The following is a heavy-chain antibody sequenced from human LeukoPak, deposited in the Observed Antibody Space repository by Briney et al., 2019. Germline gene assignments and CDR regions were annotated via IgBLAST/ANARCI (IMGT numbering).Heavy chain of an antibody. D-gene: IGHD3-22*01. CDR3: ARKRITLIVALAGYFDL. V-gene: IGHV4-34*01. Sequence: SETLSLTCAVYGGSFSGYYWSWIRQPPGKGLEWIGEINRSGSTNYNPSLKSRVPISVDTSKNQFSLKLSSVPAADTAVYYCARKRITLIVALAGYFDLWGRGTLVTVSS. J-gene: IGHJ2*01. CDR2: INRSGST. CDR1: GGSFSGYY.